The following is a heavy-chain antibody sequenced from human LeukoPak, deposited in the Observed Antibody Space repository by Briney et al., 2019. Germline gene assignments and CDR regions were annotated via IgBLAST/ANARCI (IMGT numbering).Heavy chain of an antibody. CDR2: TYCNDDK. D-gene: IGHD3-10*01. CDR3: SHKGHGTGSYSM. CDR1: GFSLRTTGVG. J-gene: IGHJ4*02. V-gene: IGHV2-5*01. Sequence: SGPTLVKPTQTLTLTCTFSGFSLRTTGVGVAWIRQPPGKALEWLAITYCNDDKSYSPSLKNRLTITKDTSKNQVVLTMTNMDPVDTATYYCSHKGHGTGSYSMWGQGTLVTVSS.